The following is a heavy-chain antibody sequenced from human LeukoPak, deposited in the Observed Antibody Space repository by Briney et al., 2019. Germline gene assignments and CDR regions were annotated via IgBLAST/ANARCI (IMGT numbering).Heavy chain of an antibody. CDR2: MSSSGSTI. Sequence: TGGSLRLSCAASGFTFNDYYMSRIRQAPGKGLEWVSYMSSSGSTIYYADSVKGRFTISRDNAKNSLYLQVNSLRAEDTAVYYCARESRQWLVLGGVDYWGQGTLVTVSS. D-gene: IGHD6-19*01. CDR3: ARESRQWLVLGGVDY. V-gene: IGHV3-11*04. J-gene: IGHJ4*02. CDR1: GFTFNDYY.